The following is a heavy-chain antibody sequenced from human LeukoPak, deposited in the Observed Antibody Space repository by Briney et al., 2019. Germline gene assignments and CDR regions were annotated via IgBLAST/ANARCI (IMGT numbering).Heavy chain of an antibody. V-gene: IGHV5-51*01. D-gene: IGHD6-13*01. Sequence: PGESLKISCKGSGYSFTDYWIAWVRQMPGQGLEWMGVINPGNSDTRYSPSFQGQVTISADKSITTAYLQWSSLKASDTAMYYCARLRWAAGDGYYFDYWGQGTPVTVSS. CDR2: INPGNSDT. J-gene: IGHJ4*02. CDR1: GYSFTDYW. CDR3: ARLRWAAGDGYYFDY.